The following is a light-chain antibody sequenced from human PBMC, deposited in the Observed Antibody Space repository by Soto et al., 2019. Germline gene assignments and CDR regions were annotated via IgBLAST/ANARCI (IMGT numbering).Light chain of an antibody. Sequence: DIPMTQSPSTLSATVGDRVTITCRANQRIYTWLAWYQHKPGKAPKFLIYMASSLENGVPSRFSGSGSGTEFTLTISSLQPDDFATYVCQQYVKYPVTFGQGTKVEIK. J-gene: IGKJ1*01. V-gene: IGKV1-5*03. CDR1: QRIYTW. CDR3: QQYVKYPVT. CDR2: MAS.